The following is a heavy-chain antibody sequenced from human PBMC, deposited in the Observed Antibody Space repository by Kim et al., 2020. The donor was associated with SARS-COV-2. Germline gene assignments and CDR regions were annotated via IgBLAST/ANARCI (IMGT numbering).Heavy chain of an antibody. CDR1: GYTLTELS. Sequence: ASVKVSCKVSGYTLTELSMHWVRQAPGKGLEWMGGFDPEDGETIYAQKFQGRVTMTEDTSTDTAYMELSSLRSEDTAVYYCALRSEYSSGWGQFDYWGQGTLVTVSS. V-gene: IGHV1-24*01. CDR3: ALRSEYSSGWGQFDY. J-gene: IGHJ4*02. CDR2: FDPEDGET. D-gene: IGHD6-19*01.